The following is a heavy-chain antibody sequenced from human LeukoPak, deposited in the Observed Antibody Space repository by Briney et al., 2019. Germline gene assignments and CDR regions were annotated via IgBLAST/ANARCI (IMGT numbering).Heavy chain of an antibody. CDR3: ARTDGYNQQGSDY. J-gene: IGHJ4*02. Sequence: SVKVSCKASGYTSTGYYMHWVRQAPGQGLEWMGGIIPIFGTANYAQKFQGRVTITADESTSTAYMELSSLRSEDTAVYYCARTDGYNQQGSDYWGQGTLVTVSS. CDR2: IIPIFGTA. D-gene: IGHD5-24*01. V-gene: IGHV1-69*13. CDR1: GYTSTGYY.